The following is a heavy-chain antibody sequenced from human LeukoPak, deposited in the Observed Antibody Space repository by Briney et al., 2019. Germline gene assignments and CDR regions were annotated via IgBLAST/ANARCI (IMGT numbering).Heavy chain of an antibody. D-gene: IGHD3-3*01. CDR1: GYTFTGYY. Sequence: GASVKVSCKASGYTFTGYYMHWVRQAPGQGLEWMGRINPNSGGTNYAQKFQGRVTMTRDTSISPAYTELSRLRSDDTAVYYCARGGHYDFWSGYLFDYWGQGTLVTVSS. CDR2: INPNSGGT. V-gene: IGHV1-2*06. CDR3: ARGGHYDFWSGYLFDY. J-gene: IGHJ4*02.